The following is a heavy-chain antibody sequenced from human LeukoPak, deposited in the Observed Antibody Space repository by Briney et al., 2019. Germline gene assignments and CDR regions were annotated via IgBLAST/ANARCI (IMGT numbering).Heavy chain of an antibody. V-gene: IGHV1-8*01. CDR2: VNPNTGNT. D-gene: IGHD3-22*01. Sequence: ASVKVSCKASGYTFINFDINWVRQAPGQGLEWMGWVNPNTGNTGYAQKFQGRVTMTRNTSISTAYMDLSSLKSEDAAVYYCARPRKTSGYYQYYFDSWGQGTLVAVSS. CDR1: GYTFINFD. CDR3: ARPRKTSGYYQYYFDS. J-gene: IGHJ4*02.